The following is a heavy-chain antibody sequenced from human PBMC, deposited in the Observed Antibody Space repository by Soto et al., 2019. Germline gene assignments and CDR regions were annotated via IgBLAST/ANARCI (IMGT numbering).Heavy chain of an antibody. J-gene: IGHJ5*02. V-gene: IGHV6-1*01. CDR1: GDSVSSNSAA. CDR2: TYYRSKWYN. D-gene: IGHD5-18*01. Sequence: LLKQSQTLSLTCAISGDSVSSNSAAWNWIRQSPSRGLEWLGRTYYRSKWYNDYAVSVKSRITINPDTSKNQFSLQLNSVTPEDTAVYYCARDRGYSYGFGNWFDPWGQGTLVTVSS. CDR3: ARDRGYSYGFGNWFDP.